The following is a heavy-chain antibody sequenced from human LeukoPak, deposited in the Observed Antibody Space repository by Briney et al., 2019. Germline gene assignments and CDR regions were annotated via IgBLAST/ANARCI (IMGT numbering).Heavy chain of an antibody. Sequence: SSETLSLTCGVSGGSITSSNWWNWVRQSPGKGLEWIGQIHHSESTNYNPSLRSRVIVSVDKSNNQFSLKLRSVTAADTAVYYCARDGGGNDCWGQGTLVTVSS. CDR3: ARDGGGNDC. D-gene: IGHD4-23*01. V-gene: IGHV4-4*02. CDR1: GGSITSSNW. CDR2: IHHSEST. J-gene: IGHJ4*02.